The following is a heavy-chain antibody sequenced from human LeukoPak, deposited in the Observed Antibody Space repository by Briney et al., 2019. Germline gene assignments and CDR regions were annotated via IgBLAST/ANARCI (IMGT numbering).Heavy chain of an antibody. J-gene: IGHJ6*03. V-gene: IGHV1-46*01. CDR1: GYTFTNYF. CDR3: ARGDSGYDHFYHMDV. Sequence: ASVKVSCKASGYTFTNYFIHWVRQAPGQGLEWMGIINPSGGRTNYAQTFQGRLTMTRDTSISTAYMKLSRLIFDDTAVYYCARGDSGYDHFYHMDVWGKGTTVTISS. CDR2: INPSGGRT. D-gene: IGHD5-12*01.